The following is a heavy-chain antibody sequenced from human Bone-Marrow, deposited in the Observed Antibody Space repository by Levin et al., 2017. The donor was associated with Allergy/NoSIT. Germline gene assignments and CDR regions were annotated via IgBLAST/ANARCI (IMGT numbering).Heavy chain of an antibody. J-gene: IGHJ4*02. V-gene: IGHV3-33*01. CDR1: GFTFSSYP. CDR2: IWYDGSNK. Sequence: GESLKISCAASGFTFSSYPMHWVRQAPGKGLDWVAVIWYDGSNKHYADSVKGRFTISRDNSKHTLYLQMNSLRAEDTAIYYCARDHPTAMDYWGQGTLVTVSS. CDR3: ARDHPTAMDY.